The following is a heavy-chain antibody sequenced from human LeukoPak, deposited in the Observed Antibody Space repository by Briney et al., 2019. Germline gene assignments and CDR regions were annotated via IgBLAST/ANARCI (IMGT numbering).Heavy chain of an antibody. Sequence: PGGSLRLSCAASGFTFNIFWMSWVRQAPGKGLEWVANIKHDGSEEYYGDSVRGRFTISRDNAKNSLILQMDSLRGEDTAVYYCARSLRDAFDIWGQGTMVTVSS. CDR3: ARSLRDAFDI. CDR2: IKHDGSEE. V-gene: IGHV3-7*02. CDR1: GFTFNIFW. J-gene: IGHJ3*02.